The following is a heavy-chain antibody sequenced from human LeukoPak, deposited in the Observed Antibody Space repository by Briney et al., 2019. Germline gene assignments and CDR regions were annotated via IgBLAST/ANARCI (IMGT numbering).Heavy chain of an antibody. CDR2: KYYSGST. CDR3: ARGRSYGFDFDS. V-gene: IGHV4-59*01. CDR1: GGSISSYY. Sequence: PSETLSLTCTVSGGSISSYYWSWIRQPPGKGLEWIGYKYYSGSTRYNSSLRSRLTISLDSSKNQFSLRLTSVTAADTAVYYCARGRSYGFDFDSWGPGTLVIVSS. J-gene: IGHJ4*02. D-gene: IGHD5-18*01.